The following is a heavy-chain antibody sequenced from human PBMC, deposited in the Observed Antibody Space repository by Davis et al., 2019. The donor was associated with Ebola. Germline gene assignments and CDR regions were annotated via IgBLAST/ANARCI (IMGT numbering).Heavy chain of an antibody. CDR3: TRDRRGFLERFSRTRYYYYYYMDV. Sequence: GGSLRLSCEASEFTFSNSWMSWVRQAPGKGLEWVANINQDGSEKNYVDSVRGRFTISRDNDKNSLYLQMNSLRAEDTAVYYCTRDRRGFLERFSRTRYYYYYYMDVWGKGTTVTVSS. J-gene: IGHJ6*03. V-gene: IGHV3-7*03. D-gene: IGHD3-3*01. CDR2: INQDGSEK. CDR1: EFTFSNSW.